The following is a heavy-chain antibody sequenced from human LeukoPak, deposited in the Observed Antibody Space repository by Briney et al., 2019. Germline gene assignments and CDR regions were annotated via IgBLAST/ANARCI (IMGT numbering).Heavy chain of an antibody. Sequence: GGSLRLSRAASGFTFSSYSMNWVRQAPGKGLEWVSSISSSSSYIYYADSVKGRFTISRDNSKNTLYLQMNSLRAEDTAVYYCAKARGPTMIVVVPIDYWGQGTLVTVSS. D-gene: IGHD3-22*01. J-gene: IGHJ4*02. V-gene: IGHV3-21*01. CDR1: GFTFSSYS. CDR3: AKARGPTMIVVVPIDY. CDR2: ISSSSSYI.